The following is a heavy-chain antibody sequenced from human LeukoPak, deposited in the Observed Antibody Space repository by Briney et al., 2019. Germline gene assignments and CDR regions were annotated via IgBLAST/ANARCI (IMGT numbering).Heavy chain of an antibody. D-gene: IGHD1-14*01. CDR1: GYTFTDYY. CDR3: AINQVDGTGIFDP. V-gene: IGHV1-2*02. Sequence: ASVKVSCKASGYTFTDYYMHWVREAPGQGLEWMGWINPNTGATNYAQKFQGRVTMTRDTSIVTAYMELARLQSDDTALYYCAINQVDGTGIFDPWGQGTLVTLSS. CDR2: INPNTGAT. J-gene: IGHJ5*02.